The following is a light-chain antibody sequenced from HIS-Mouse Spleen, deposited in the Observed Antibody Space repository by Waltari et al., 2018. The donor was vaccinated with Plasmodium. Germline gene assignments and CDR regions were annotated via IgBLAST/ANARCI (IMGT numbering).Light chain of an antibody. CDR1: SLRSYY. CDR2: GQN. J-gene: IGLJ2*01. Sequence: SSELTQDPAVSVALGQTVRITCQGDSLRSYYASWYQQKPGPAPVIVIYGQNNRPSGTTDRFSGASSGNTASLTMTGAQAEEEADDYCNSRDSSGNHVVFGGGTKLTVL. CDR3: NSRDSSGNHVV. V-gene: IGLV3-19*01.